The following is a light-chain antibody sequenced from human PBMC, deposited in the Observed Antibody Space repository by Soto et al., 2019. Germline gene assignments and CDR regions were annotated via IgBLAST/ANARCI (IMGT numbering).Light chain of an antibody. CDR2: DVS. CDR3: SSYTSDITLV. CDR1: TSAES. Sequence: QSVLTQPASVSGSPGRSITISCTGTTSAESVSWYQQHPGKAPKLIIYDVSNRPSGVSDRFSSSRSGNTASLTISGLQAEDEADYYCSSYTSDITLVFGGGTKLTVL. J-gene: IGLJ2*01. V-gene: IGLV2-14*03.